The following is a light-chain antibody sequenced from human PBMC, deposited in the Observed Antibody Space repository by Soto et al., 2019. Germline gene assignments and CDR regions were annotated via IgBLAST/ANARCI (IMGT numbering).Light chain of an antibody. V-gene: IGKV1-9*01. CDR2: GAS. J-gene: IGKJ3*01. CDR1: QGISSF. CDR3: QQLNSFPIP. Sequence: IQLTQSPSSLSASVGDRVTITCRASQGISSFLAWYQQKPGKAPKLLIYGASTLQSGVPSRFSGSGSGTVFTLTFGSLRPEDFATYYCQQLNSFPIPFGPGTKVDIK.